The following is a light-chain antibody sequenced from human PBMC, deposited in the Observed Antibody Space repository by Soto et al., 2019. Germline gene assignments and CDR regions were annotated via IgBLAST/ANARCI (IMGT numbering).Light chain of an antibody. CDR2: GAF. CDR3: QQANSFPFT. V-gene: IGKV1-12*01. J-gene: IGKJ3*01. CDR1: QTISSW. Sequence: DIPMTQSPSSVSASVGDRITITCRASQTISSWLAWYQQKPGKAPKLLIYGAFILQGGVPSRFSGSGSGTDFTLTISSLQPEDFATYYCQQANSFPFTFGPGTKVDIK.